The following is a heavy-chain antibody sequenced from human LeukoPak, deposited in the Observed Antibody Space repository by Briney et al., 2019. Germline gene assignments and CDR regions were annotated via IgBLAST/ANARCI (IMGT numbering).Heavy chain of an antibody. V-gene: IGHV3-23*01. D-gene: IGHD1-14*01. CDR3: AKDRAGRKWPKTGFDY. CDR2: ISGSGGST. J-gene: IGHJ4*02. Sequence: PGGSLRLSCAASGFTFSSYAMSWVRQAPGKGLEWVSAISGSGGSTYYADSVKGRFTISRDNSKNTLYLQMNSLRAEDTAVYYCAKDRAGRKWPKTGFDYWGQGTLVTVSS. CDR1: GFTFSSYA.